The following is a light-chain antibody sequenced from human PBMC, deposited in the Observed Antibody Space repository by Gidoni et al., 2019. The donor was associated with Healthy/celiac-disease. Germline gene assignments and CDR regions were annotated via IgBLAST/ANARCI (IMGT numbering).Light chain of an antibody. V-gene: IGLV2-14*01. CDR3: YSYTTSTTRV. J-gene: IGLJ3*02. CDR1: SRDVGGYNY. CDR2: EVS. Sequence: QSALTQPASVSVSPGQSITISCTGTSRDVGGYNYVSWYQQHPGKAPKLMIYEVSNRPSGVSNRFSGSKSGNTASLTISGLQAEDEADYYCYSYTTSTTRVFGGGTKLTVL.